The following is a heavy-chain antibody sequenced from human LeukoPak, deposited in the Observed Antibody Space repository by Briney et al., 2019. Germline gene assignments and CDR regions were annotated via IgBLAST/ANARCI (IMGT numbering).Heavy chain of an antibody. Sequence: SVKVSCKASGGTFSSYAISWVRQAPGQGLEWMGGVIPIFGTANYAQKFQGRVTITADESTSTAYMELSSLRSEDTAVYYCARTVVPFLGITKKSHFDYWGQGTLVTVSS. CDR3: ARTVVPFLGITKKSHFDY. CDR2: VIPIFGTA. V-gene: IGHV1-69*01. CDR1: GGTFSSYA. J-gene: IGHJ4*02. D-gene: IGHD3-10*01.